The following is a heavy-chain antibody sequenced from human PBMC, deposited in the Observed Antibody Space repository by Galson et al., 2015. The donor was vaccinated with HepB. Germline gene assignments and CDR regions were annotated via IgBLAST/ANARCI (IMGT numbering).Heavy chain of an antibody. D-gene: IGHD1-26*01. CDR3: ARDHEWELLMGLFDC. J-gene: IGHJ4*02. Sequence: SLRLSCAASGFSFSDAWMSWVRQAPGKGLEWVSYISKSSTTIYYADSVKGRFTIPRDNAKNSLYLQMNSLRAEDTALYFCARDHEWELLMGLFDCWGQGTLVTVSS. V-gene: IGHV3-11*04. CDR2: ISKSSTTI. CDR1: GFSFSDAW.